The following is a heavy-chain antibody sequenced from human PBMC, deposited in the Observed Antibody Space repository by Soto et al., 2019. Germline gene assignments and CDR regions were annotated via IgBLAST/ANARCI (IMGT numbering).Heavy chain of an antibody. CDR2: INPSGGST. D-gene: IGHD2-15*01. CDR1: GYTFTSYY. V-gene: IGHV1-46*01. CDR3: AAGGGIYCNGGSCYKMDV. Sequence: ASVKVSCKASGYTFTSYYLHWVRQAPGQGLEWMGIINPSGGSTTYAQKFQGRVTMTRDTSTSTVYMELSSLRSEDTAVYYCAAGGGIYCNGGSCYKMDVWGKGTTVTVSS. J-gene: IGHJ6*03.